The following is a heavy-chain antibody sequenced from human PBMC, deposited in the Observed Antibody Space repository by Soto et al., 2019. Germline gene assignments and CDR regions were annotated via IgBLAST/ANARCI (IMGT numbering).Heavy chain of an antibody. CDR2: ISRSSSYI. CDR3: ARDLHDYVSFRFDP. J-gene: IGHJ5*02. CDR1: GFTFSSYR. Sequence: GGSLRLSCAASGFTFSSYRMNWVRQAPGKGLEWVSSISRSSSYIYYADSVKGRFTISRDNAKNSLYLQMNSLRAEDTAVYYCARDLHDYVSFRFDPWGQGTLVTVS. V-gene: IGHV3-21*01. D-gene: IGHD3-16*01.